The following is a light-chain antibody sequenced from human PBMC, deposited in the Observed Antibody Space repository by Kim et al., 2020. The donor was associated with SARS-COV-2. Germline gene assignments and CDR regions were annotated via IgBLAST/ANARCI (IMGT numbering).Light chain of an antibody. Sequence: SYELTQPPSVSVSQGQTARITCSGDALPKQYAYWYQQKPGQAPVLVIYKDSEKPSGIPERFSGSSSGTTVTLTISGVQAEDEADYYCQSADSSGTWVFGGGTQLTVL. CDR3: QSADSSGTWV. CDR1: ALPKQY. V-gene: IGLV3-25*03. J-gene: IGLJ2*01. CDR2: KDS.